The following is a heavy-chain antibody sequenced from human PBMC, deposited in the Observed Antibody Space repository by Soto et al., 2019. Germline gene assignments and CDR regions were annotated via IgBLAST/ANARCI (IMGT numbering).Heavy chain of an antibody. Sequence: GASVKVSCKASGGTFSSYAISWVRQAPGQGLEWMGGIIPIFGTANYAQKFQGRVTITADESTSTAYMELSSLRSEDTAVYYCARTHLGYDSSGYYPFFDYWGQGTLVTVSS. CDR3: ARTHLGYDSSGYYPFFDY. V-gene: IGHV1-69*13. CDR2: IIPIFGTA. J-gene: IGHJ4*02. D-gene: IGHD3-22*01. CDR1: GGTFSSYA.